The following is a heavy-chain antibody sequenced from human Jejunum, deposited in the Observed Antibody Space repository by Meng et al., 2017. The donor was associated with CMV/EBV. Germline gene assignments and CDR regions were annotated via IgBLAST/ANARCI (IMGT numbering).Heavy chain of an antibody. Sequence: FPFSSYWMHWVRQAPGKGLVGVSRINSDGSSTSYADSVKGRFTISRDNAKNTLYLQMNSLRAEDTAVYYCAREGGGTIAPRDLDYWGQGTLVTVSS. D-gene: IGHD6-6*01. CDR1: FPFSSYW. CDR3: AREGGGTIAPRDLDY. CDR2: INSDGSST. V-gene: IGHV3-74*01. J-gene: IGHJ4*02.